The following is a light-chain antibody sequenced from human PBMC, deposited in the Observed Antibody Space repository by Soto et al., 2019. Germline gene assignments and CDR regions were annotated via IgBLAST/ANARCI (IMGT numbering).Light chain of an antibody. CDR2: DAS. Sequence: EIVMTQSPATLSVSPGERATLSCRASQSVSSYLAWYQQGPGQAPRLLIYDASNRATGIPARFSGSGSGTDFTLTISSLEPEDFATYYCQQYNSYWWTFGQGTKVDI. CDR3: QQYNSYWWT. J-gene: IGKJ1*01. V-gene: IGKV3-11*01. CDR1: QSVSSY.